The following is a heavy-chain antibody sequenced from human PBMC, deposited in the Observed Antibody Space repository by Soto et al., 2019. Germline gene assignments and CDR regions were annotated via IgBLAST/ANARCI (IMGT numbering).Heavy chain of an antibody. CDR3: AREASAPGTFREDASDI. CDR2: IVPIFRTA. J-gene: IGHJ3*02. Sequence: QVQLVQSGAEVKKPGSSVKVACKVSGDTFSNYVINWVRQAPGQGLEWMGAIVPIFRTANYAQKFQGRVTITADEFTITGYMELSGLRSDDTATYYCAREASAPGTFREDASDIWGQGTLVTVSS. CDR1: GDTFSNYV. V-gene: IGHV1-69*12. D-gene: IGHD6-13*01.